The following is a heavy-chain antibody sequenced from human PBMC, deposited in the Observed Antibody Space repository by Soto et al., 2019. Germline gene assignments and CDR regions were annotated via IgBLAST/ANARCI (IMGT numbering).Heavy chain of an antibody. CDR1: GYPFNTYY. D-gene: IGHD2-21*02. J-gene: IGHJ4*02. CDR2: IHPSGGGS. CDR3: ARGSHIAVVTDSFDS. Sequence: ASVKVSCKSSGYPFNTYYLHWVRQAPGQGLEWMGMIHPSGGGSTYAQKFLGRVTMTMDSSTSTVFMELTSLRSADTAVYYCARGSHIAVVTDSFDSWGQGTLVTV. V-gene: IGHV1-46*02.